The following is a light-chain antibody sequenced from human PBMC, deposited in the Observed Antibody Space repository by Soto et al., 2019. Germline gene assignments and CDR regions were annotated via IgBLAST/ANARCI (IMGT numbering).Light chain of an antibody. CDR3: SSYGGSNSYV. CDR2: EVS. J-gene: IGLJ1*01. CDR1: SSDVGRYIY. V-gene: IGLV2-8*01. Sequence: QSVLTQPPSASGSPGQSVTISCTGTSSDVGRYIYVSWYQQHPGKAPKSIMYEVSKRPSGVPDRFSGSKSGNTASLTVSGLQAEDEADYYCSSYGGSNSYVFGTGTKVTVL.